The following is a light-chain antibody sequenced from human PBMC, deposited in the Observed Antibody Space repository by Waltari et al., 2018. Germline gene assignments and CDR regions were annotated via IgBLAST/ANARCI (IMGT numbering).Light chain of an antibody. CDR2: EVT. CDR1: SRYVGGYNY. J-gene: IGLJ1*01. CDR3: SSFTSSSTYV. V-gene: IGLV2-14*01. Sequence: QSALTQPASVSGSPGQSITIPCTGTSRYVGGYNYVPWYTQHPSKAPKRLIYEVTKRPSGVSNRFSGSKSGNTASLTISGLQAEDEADYYCSSFTSSSTYVFGTGTKVTVL.